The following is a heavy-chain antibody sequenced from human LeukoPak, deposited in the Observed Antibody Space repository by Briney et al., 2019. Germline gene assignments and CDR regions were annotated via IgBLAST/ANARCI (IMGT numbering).Heavy chain of an antibody. CDR1: GGTFSSYA. J-gene: IGHJ6*04. CDR3: ARGLRGYESYYYYYGMDV. D-gene: IGHD5-12*01. V-gene: IGHV1-69*13. Sequence: ASVKVSCKASGGTFSSYAISWVRQAPGQGLEWMGGIIPIFGTANYARKFQGRVTITADESTSTAYMELSSLRSEDTAVYYCARGLRGYESYYYYYGMDVWGKGTTVTVSS. CDR2: IIPIFGTA.